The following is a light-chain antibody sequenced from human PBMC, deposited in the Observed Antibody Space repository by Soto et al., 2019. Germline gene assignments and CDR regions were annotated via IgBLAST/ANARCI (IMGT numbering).Light chain of an antibody. CDR3: NSYTRGGIHV. Sequence: QSALTQPASVSGSPGQSITFSCTGTSSDVGGYNYVSWYQQHPGKAPKVIIYDVSDRPSGVSNRFSGSKSGNTASLTISGLQAEDEADYYCNSYTRGGIHVFGTGTKLTVL. CDR2: DVS. V-gene: IGLV2-14*01. CDR1: SSDVGGYNY. J-gene: IGLJ1*01.